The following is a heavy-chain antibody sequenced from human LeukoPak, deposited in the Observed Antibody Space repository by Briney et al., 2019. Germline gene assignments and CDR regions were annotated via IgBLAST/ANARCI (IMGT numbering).Heavy chain of an antibody. Sequence: GGSLRLSCAASGFTFSDYYMSWIRQAPGKGLEWVSYISSSGSTIYYADSVKGRFTISRDNSKNTLYLQMNSLRAEDTAVYYCAKDHKPAAGTSYFDYWGQGTLVTVSS. V-gene: IGHV3-11*01. CDR1: GFTFSDYY. J-gene: IGHJ4*02. CDR2: ISSSGSTI. D-gene: IGHD6-13*01. CDR3: AKDHKPAAGTSYFDY.